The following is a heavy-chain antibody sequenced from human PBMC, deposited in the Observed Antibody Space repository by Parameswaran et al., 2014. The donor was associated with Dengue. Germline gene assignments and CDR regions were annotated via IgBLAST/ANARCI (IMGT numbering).Heavy chain of an antibody. D-gene: IGHD3-3*01. V-gene: IGHV4-59*01. CDR2: IYSTGST. J-gene: IGHJ5*02. CDR1: AISSA. Sequence: AISSARWIRQPPGKGLEWIGFIYSTGSTNYNPSLKSRVTISVDTSKNQVSLNLSSVTAADTAIYYCARVLRQKFLGPEFDPWGQGTLVTVSS. CDR3: ARVLRQKFLGPEFDP.